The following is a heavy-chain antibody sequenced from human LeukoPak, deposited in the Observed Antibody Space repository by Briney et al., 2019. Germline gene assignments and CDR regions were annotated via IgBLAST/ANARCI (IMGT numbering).Heavy chain of an antibody. V-gene: IGHV1-46*01. Sequence: GASVKVSCKASGYTFTSFYIHWVRQAPGQGLEWMAIINPSGGTTRYAQKFQGRVTMTRDTSTSTVYMELSSLRSEDTAVYYCARDARPSYDTSGYYFPGDYWGQGTLSPSPQ. CDR1: GYTFTSFY. CDR2: INPSGGTT. D-gene: IGHD3-22*01. CDR3: ARDARPSYDTSGYYFPGDY. J-gene: IGHJ4*02.